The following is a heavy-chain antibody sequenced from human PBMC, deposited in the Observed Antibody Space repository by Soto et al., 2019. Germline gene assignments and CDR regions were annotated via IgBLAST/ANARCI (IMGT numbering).Heavy chain of an antibody. CDR2: ISGSGGST. Sequence: GGSLRLSCAASGFTFSSYAMSWVRQAPGKGLEWVSAISGSGGSTYYADSVKGRFTISRDNSKNTLYLQMNSLRAEDTAVYYCARDYYYDSSGYSPFDYWGQGTLVTVSS. CDR3: ARDYYYDSSGYSPFDY. V-gene: IGHV3-23*01. D-gene: IGHD3-22*01. J-gene: IGHJ4*02. CDR1: GFTFSSYA.